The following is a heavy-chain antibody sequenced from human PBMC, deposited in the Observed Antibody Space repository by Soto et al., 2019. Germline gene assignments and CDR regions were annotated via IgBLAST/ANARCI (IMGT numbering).Heavy chain of an antibody. CDR1: GFTFSSYE. Sequence: LRLSCAVSGFTFSSYEMNWVRQAPGKGLEWVSYIGTSGKTIYYADSVRGRFTISRDNAKNSLYLQMNSLRAEDTAVYFCARDPAIYSGKFDYGLDVWGRGTTVTVS. J-gene: IGHJ6*02. CDR2: IGTSGKTI. D-gene: IGHD4-4*01. V-gene: IGHV3-48*03. CDR3: ARDPAIYSGKFDYGLDV.